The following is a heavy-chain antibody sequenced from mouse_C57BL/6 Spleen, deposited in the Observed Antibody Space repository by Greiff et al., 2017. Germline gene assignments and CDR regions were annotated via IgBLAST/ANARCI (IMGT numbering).Heavy chain of an antibody. CDR3: ASLCITTVVADFDV. V-gene: IGHV1-26*01. CDR1: GYTFTDYY. CDR2: INPNTGGT. J-gene: IGHJ1*03. D-gene: IGHD1-1*01. Sequence: EVQLQQSGPELVKPGASVKISCKASGYTFTDYYMNWVKQSHGKSLEWIGDINPNTGGTSYNQKFKGKATLTVDKSSSTAYMELRSLTSEDSAVYYCASLCITTVVADFDVWGTGTTVTVSS.